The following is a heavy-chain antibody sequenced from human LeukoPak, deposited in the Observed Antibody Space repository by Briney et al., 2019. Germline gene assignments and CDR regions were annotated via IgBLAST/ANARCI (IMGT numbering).Heavy chain of an antibody. CDR1: GGSISSSSYY. J-gene: IGHJ6*03. Sequence: SETLSLTCTVSGGSISSSSYYWGWIRQPPGKGLEWIGSIYYSGSTYYNPSLKSRVTISVDTSKNRFSLKLSSVTAADTAVYYCARGGTTNYYYYMDVWGKGTTVTVSS. CDR3: ARGGTTNYYYYMDV. D-gene: IGHD1-1*01. CDR2: IYYSGST. V-gene: IGHV4-39*07.